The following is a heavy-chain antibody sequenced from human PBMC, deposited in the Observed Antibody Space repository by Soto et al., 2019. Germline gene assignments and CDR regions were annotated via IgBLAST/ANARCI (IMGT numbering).Heavy chain of an antibody. J-gene: IGHJ6*02. CDR1: GFTFSSYA. Sequence: GESLKISCAASGFTFSSYAMHWVRQAPGKGLEWVAVISYDGSNKYYADSVKGRFTISRDNSKNTLYLQMNSLRAEDTAVYYCARSPAAMNYYYYGMDVWGQGTTVTVSS. CDR3: ARSPAAMNYYYYGMDV. D-gene: IGHD2-2*01. CDR2: ISYDGSNK. V-gene: IGHV3-30-3*01.